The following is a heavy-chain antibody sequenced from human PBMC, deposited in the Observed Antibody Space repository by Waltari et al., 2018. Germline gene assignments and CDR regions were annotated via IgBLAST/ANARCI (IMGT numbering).Heavy chain of an antibody. Sequence: QVQLQESGPGLVKPSETLSLTCTVSGGSISSYYWSWIRQPPGKGLEWIGYIYYSGSTNYNPSLKSRVTISVDTSKNQFSLKLSSVTAADTAVYYCARRPRRDGYNSWFDPWGQGTLVTVSS. V-gene: IGHV4-59*08. D-gene: IGHD5-12*01. J-gene: IGHJ5*02. CDR1: GGSISSYY. CDR3: ARRPRRDGYNSWFDP. CDR2: IYYSGST.